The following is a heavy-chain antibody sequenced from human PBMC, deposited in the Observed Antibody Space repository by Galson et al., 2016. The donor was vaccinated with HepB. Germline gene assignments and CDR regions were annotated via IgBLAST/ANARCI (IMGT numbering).Heavy chain of an antibody. CDR3: VGTGAHLGGY. V-gene: IGHV4-31*03. D-gene: IGHD3/OR15-3a*01. Sequence: TLSLTCSVSGDSINSGGHYWSWIRQHPGKGLEWMGYIYYSGSTSYNPSLRSRITISMDTSKNQFSLDLNSVTAADTAVYYFVGTGAHLGGYWGQGTLVTVSS. CDR1: GDSINSGGHY. CDR2: IYYSGST. J-gene: IGHJ4*02.